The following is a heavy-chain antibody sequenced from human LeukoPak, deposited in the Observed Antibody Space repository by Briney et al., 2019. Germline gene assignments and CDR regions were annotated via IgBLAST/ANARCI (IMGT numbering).Heavy chain of an antibody. CDR3: ARRVITIFGVVINYGMDV. CDR1: GGSISSSSYY. V-gene: IGHV4-39*01. Sequence: SETLSLTCTVSGGSISSSSYYWGWIRQPPGKGLEWIGSIYYSGSTYYNPSLKSRVTISVGTSKNQFSLKLSSVTAADTAVYYCARRVITIFGVVINYGMDVWGQGTTVTVSS. J-gene: IGHJ6*02. CDR2: IYYSGST. D-gene: IGHD3-3*01.